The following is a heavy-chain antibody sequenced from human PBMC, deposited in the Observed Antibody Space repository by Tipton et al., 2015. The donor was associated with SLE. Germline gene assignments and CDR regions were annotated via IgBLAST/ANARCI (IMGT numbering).Heavy chain of an antibody. Sequence: TLSLTCSVSGYSISSGYYWAWIRQSPGRGLEWIASIQRSGNTYYNPSLKSRLTLLVDTTKNQFSLNMNSVTAADTATYSCARETGTYYSTWFDSWGQGTLVTVSS. V-gene: IGHV4-38-2*02. CDR1: GYSISSGYY. CDR3: ARETGTYYSTWFDS. CDR2: IQRSGNT. J-gene: IGHJ5*01. D-gene: IGHD1-26*01.